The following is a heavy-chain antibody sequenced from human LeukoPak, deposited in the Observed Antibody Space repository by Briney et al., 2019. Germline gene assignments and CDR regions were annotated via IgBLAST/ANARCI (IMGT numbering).Heavy chain of an antibody. Sequence: SETLSLTCTVSGGSISSYFWSWIRQPPAKGLEWIGYIYYSGSTNYNPSLKSRVTISVDTSKNQFSLKLSSVTAADTAVYYCARSLVDYYDSSGYSPVGYWGQGTLVTVSS. CDR1: GGSISSYF. D-gene: IGHD3-22*01. CDR3: ARSLVDYYDSSGYSPVGY. CDR2: IYYSGST. J-gene: IGHJ4*02. V-gene: IGHV4-59*08.